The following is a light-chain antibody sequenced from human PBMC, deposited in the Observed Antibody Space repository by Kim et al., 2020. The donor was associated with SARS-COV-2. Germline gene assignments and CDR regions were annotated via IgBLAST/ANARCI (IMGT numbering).Light chain of an antibody. CDR1: QSVGDSY. CDR2: GAS. Sequence: EIVLTQSPGTLSLSPGERATLSCRASQSVGDSYLAWYQQKPGQAPRLLIYGASSRATGIPDRFSGSGSGTDFTLTISRLEPEDFAVYYCLQYVNSPQTFGQGTKVDIK. CDR3: LQYVNSPQT. J-gene: IGKJ1*01. V-gene: IGKV3-20*01.